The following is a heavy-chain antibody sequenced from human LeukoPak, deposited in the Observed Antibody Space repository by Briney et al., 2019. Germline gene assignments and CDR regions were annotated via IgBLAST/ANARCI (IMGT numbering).Heavy chain of an antibody. CDR3: VRAGWELDY. CDR1: GFNLREYW. V-gene: IGHV3-7*01. CDR2: IKEDGSEI. J-gene: IGHJ4*02. Sequence: GGSLRLSCAASGFNLREYWMSWVRQAPGKGLQWVAHIKEDGSEIYYLDSVKGRFTIAREDAKNSLYLHMNSLRAEDTALYYCVRAGWELDYWGQGTPVTVSS. D-gene: IGHD6-19*01.